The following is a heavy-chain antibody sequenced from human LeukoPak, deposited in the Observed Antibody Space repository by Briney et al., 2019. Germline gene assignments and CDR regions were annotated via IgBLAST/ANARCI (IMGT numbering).Heavy chain of an antibody. V-gene: IGHV3-23*01. CDR2: ISGSASKT. J-gene: IGHJ4*02. CDR1: GFTFSNYA. Sequence: PGGSLRLSCAASGFTFSNYAMSWVRQAPGKGLEWVSTISGSASKTYYADSVKGRFTISRDNSKNTLCLQMNSLRAEDTAVYYYAKDPLTVTPYFDYWGQGTLVTVSS. CDR3: AKDPLTVTPYFDY. D-gene: IGHD4-17*01.